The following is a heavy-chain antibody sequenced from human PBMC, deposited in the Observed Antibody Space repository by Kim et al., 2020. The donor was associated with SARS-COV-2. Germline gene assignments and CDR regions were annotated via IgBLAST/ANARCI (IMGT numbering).Heavy chain of an antibody. V-gene: IGHV4-59*13. CDR3: ARLHSSGSL. D-gene: IGHD6-19*01. CDR2: IYYSGNT. J-gene: IGHJ4*02. Sequence: SETLSLTCTVSGGSISTYYWSWIRQPPGKGLEWIGYIYYSGNTNYNPSLKSRVAIALDTSKNQFSLKLSSVTAADTAVYYCARLHSSGSLWGQGTLVTVSS. CDR1: GGSISTYY.